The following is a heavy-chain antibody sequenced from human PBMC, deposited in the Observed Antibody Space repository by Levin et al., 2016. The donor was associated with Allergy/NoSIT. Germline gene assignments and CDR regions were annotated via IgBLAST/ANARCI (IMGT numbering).Heavy chain of an antibody. CDR3: ASTYYDILTGYPYYYYYGMDV. CDR1: GYTSLDYG. D-gene: IGHD3-9*01. Sequence: ASVKVSCKASGYTSLDYGINWVRQAPGQGLEWMGWISVHNGNTNYAHKVQGRVTMTTDTSTRTVYMELTSLRSDDTAVYYCASTYYDILTGYPYYYYYGMDVWGQGTTVTVSS. CDR2: ISVHNGNT. J-gene: IGHJ6*02. V-gene: IGHV1-18*01.